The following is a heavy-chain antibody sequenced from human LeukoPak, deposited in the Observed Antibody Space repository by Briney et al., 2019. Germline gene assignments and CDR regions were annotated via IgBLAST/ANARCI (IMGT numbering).Heavy chain of an antibody. Sequence: VASVKVSCKASGYTFSNYYMHWVRQAPGQGLEWMGWINPNSGGTNYAQKFQGRVTMTRDTSISTAYMELSRLRSDDTAVYYCARDMEFYGGNFWGAFDIWGQGTMVTVSS. D-gene: IGHD4-23*01. V-gene: IGHV1-2*02. J-gene: IGHJ3*02. CDR2: INPNSGGT. CDR3: ARDMEFYGGNFWGAFDI. CDR1: GYTFSNYY.